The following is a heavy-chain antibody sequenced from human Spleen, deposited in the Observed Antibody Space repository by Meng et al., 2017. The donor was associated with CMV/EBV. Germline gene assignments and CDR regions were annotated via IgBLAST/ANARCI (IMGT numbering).Heavy chain of an antibody. CDR1: GGSISSYY. J-gene: IGHJ5*02. Sequence: QVELQEARPGLVSPSETLSLTWTVSGGSISSYYWRWIRQPAGKGLEWIGRIYTSGSTNYNPSLKSRVTMSVDTSKNQFPLKLSSVTAADTAVYYCARDFGAVWFDPWGQGTLVTVSS. CDR2: IYTSGST. D-gene: IGHD3-16*01. CDR3: ARDFGAVWFDP. V-gene: IGHV4-4*07.